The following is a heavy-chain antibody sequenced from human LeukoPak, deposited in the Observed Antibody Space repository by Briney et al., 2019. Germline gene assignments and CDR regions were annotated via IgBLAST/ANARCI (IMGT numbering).Heavy chain of an antibody. CDR1: GGSISSYY. CDR2: IYYSGST. V-gene: IGHV4-39*07. CDR3: GRVYYYDSSGPFDY. D-gene: IGHD3-22*01. Sequence: PSETLSLTCTVSGGSISSYYWSWIRQPPGKGLEWIGSIYYSGSTYYNPSLKSRVTISVDTSKNQFSLKLSSVTAADTAVYYCGRVYYYDSSGPFDYWGQGTLVTVSS. J-gene: IGHJ4*02.